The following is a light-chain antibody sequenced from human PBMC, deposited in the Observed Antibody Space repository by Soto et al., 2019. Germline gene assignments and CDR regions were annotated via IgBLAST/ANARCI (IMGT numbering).Light chain of an antibody. CDR3: QQYNNRTRT. Sequence: IVMTQTPLSLTVTPGEPASLSXRSSRSLLSSDDGNTYFDWXLQKXGXSPQXXXDTXSYRASGVPDRLSGSGSGTEFTLTISSLQSEYFALYCSQQYNNRTRTFGQGTKVDI. J-gene: IGKJ1*01. CDR1: RSLLSSDDGNTY. CDR2: TXS. V-gene: IGKV2-40*01.